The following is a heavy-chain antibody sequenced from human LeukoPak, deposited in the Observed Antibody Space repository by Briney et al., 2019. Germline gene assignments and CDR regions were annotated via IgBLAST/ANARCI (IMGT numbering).Heavy chain of an antibody. Sequence: PSETLSLTCAVSGYSISGGYYWGWIRQPPGKGLEWIGSIYHSGSTYCNPSLKSRVTISVDTSKNQFSLKLSSVTAADTAVYYCASLWFGEPSSFDYWGQGILVPVSS. CDR1: GYSISGGYY. D-gene: IGHD3-10*01. J-gene: IGHJ4*02. CDR3: ASLWFGEPSSFDY. V-gene: IGHV4-38-2*01. CDR2: IYHSGST.